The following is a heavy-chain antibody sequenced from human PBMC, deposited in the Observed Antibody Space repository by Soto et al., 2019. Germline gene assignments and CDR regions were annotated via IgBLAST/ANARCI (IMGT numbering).Heavy chain of an antibody. D-gene: IGHD3-10*01. CDR3: ARDKVLLWFGGFSGMDV. CDR1: GGSISSYY. Sequence: SETLSLTCTVSGGSISSYYWSWIRQPPGKGLKWIGYIYYSGSTNYNPSLKSRVTISVDTSKNQFSLKLSSVTAADTAVYYCARDKVLLWFGGFSGMDVWGQGTTVTVSS. J-gene: IGHJ6*02. CDR2: IYYSGST. V-gene: IGHV4-59*12.